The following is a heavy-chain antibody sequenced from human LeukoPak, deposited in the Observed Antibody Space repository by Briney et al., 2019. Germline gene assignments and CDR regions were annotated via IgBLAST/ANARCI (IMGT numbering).Heavy chain of an antibody. Sequence: SETLSLTCTVSGGSISSYYWSWIRQPPGKGLEWIGYIYYSGSTNYKPSLKSRVTISVDTSKNQFSLKLSSVTAADTAAYYCARLGYCSGGSCYYYYYMDVWGKGTTVTVSS. D-gene: IGHD2-15*01. CDR2: IYYSGST. CDR3: ARLGYCSGGSCYYYYYMDV. CDR1: GGSISSYY. J-gene: IGHJ6*03. V-gene: IGHV4-59*12.